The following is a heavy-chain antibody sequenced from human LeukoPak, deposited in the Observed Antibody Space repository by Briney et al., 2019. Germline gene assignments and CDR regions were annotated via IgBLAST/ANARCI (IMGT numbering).Heavy chain of an antibody. CDR2: INPSGGST. CDR3: ARAYGSGSYTLLFFDY. Sequence: ASVKVSCKASVYTFTSYYMHWVRQAPGQGLEWMGIINPSGGSTSYAQKFQGRVTMTRDTSTSTVYMELSSLRSEDTAVCYCARAYGSGSYTLLFFDYWGQGTLVTVSS. J-gene: IGHJ4*02. V-gene: IGHV1-46*01. CDR1: VYTFTSYY. D-gene: IGHD3-10*01.